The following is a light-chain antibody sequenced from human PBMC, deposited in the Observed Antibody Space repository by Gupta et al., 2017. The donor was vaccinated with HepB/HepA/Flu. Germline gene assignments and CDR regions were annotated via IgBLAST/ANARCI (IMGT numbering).Light chain of an antibody. CDR1: QSIRNY. Sequence: DIQMTQSPSSLSASVGDRVTITCRASQSIRNYLNWYQHKPGKAPKLLIYSASTLQNEVPSRFSGSGSGTEFTRTISSLQPEDCAAYYCQQGLTTPITFGQGTRLELK. J-gene: IGKJ5*01. CDR2: SAS. V-gene: IGKV1-39*01. CDR3: QQGLTTPIT.